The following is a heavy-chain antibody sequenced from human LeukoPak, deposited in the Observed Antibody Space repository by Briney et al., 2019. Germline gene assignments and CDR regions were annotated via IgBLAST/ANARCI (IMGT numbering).Heavy chain of an antibody. CDR3: ARGLPVRGVNTDY. J-gene: IGHJ4*02. D-gene: IGHD3-10*01. Sequence: GGSLRLSCAASGFTFSSYEMNWVRQAPGKGLEWVSYISSSVSTIYYADSVKGRFTISRDNAKNSLYLQINSLRAEDTAVYYCARGLPVRGVNTDYWGQGTLVTVSS. V-gene: IGHV3-48*03. CDR2: ISSSVSTI. CDR1: GFTFSSYE.